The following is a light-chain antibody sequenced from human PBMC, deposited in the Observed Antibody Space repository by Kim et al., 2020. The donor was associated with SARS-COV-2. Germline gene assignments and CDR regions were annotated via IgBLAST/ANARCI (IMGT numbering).Light chain of an antibody. CDR2: QDS. J-gene: IGLJ2*01. Sequence: SYELNQPPSLSVSPGQTASITCPGDKLGDKYACWYQQKPGQSPVLVIYQDSKRPSGIPERLSGSNSGNTSTLTISGTQAMDEADYYCQAWDSSTVVFGGGTQLTVL. CDR1: KLGDKY. CDR3: QAWDSSTVV. V-gene: IGLV3-1*01.